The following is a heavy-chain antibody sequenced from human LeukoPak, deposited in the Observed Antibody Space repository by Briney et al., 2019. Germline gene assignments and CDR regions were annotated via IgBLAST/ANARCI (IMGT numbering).Heavy chain of an antibody. CDR2: IYPGDSDT. CDR3: ASSGAAAGNYYFDY. J-gene: IGHJ4*02. V-gene: IGHV5-51*01. Sequence: ETLSLTCTVSGDSISTYYWIGWVRQMPGKGLEWMGIIYPGDSDTRYSPSFQGQVTISADKSISTAYLQWSSLKASDTAMYYCASSGAAAGNYYFDYWGQGTLVTVSS. CDR1: GDSISTYYW. D-gene: IGHD6-13*01.